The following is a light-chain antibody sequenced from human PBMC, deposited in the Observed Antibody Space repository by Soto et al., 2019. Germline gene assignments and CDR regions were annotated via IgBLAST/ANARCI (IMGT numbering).Light chain of an antibody. J-gene: IGKJ4*01. CDR2: GAS. CDR1: QSVSSSY. V-gene: IGKV3-20*01. CDR3: QQYGIPLLP. Sequence: LAISVVTLSLNKEERATLSCSASQSVSSSYLAWYQQKPGKAPRLLIYGASSRATGIPDRFSGSGSGTDFTLTISRLQPEDFARYYCQQYGIPLLPFGEGTKVDIK.